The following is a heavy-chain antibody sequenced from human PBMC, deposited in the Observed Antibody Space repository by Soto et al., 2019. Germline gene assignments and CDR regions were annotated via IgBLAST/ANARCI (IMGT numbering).Heavy chain of an antibody. CDR2: VYIGGNT. V-gene: IGHV3-66*01. D-gene: IGHD3-16*01. Sequence: EVQLVESGGGLVQPGGSLRLSCAASGFTVSSNYMSWVRQAPGKGLEWVSVVYIGGNTYYAESVEDRFTISRNNFQNMRYLQMNSLRDEDTAVYYCAGSVGGCFDYWGQGTLVTVSS. CDR3: AGSVGGCFDY. CDR1: GFTVSSNY. J-gene: IGHJ4*02.